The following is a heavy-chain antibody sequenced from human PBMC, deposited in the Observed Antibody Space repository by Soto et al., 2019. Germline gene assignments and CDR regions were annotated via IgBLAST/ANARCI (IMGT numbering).Heavy chain of an antibody. Sequence: WRSFGNKCTHYWGGRVLQMHGKGLEWMGIIYPGDSDTRYSPSFQGQVTISADKSISTAYLQWSSLKASDTAMYYCARRSAPMGSSGWYLGFGPSGEATLVSVSS. V-gene: IGHV5-51*01. CDR3: ARRSAPMGSSGWYLGFGP. J-gene: IGHJ5*02. CDR2: IYPGDSDT. D-gene: IGHD6-19*01. CDR1: GNKCTHYW.